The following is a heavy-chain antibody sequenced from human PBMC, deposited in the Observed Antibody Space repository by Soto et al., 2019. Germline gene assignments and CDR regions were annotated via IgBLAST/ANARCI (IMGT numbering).Heavy chain of an antibody. Sequence: SETLSLTCTVSGGSISSGDYYWSWIRQPPGKGLEWIGYIYYSGSTYYNPSLKSRVTISLDTSKNQFSLKLSSVTAADTAVYYCASDNRSNYYDSSGYYSTDYWGQGTLVTVSS. J-gene: IGHJ4*02. V-gene: IGHV4-30-4*01. D-gene: IGHD3-22*01. CDR2: IYYSGST. CDR3: ASDNRSNYYDSSGYYSTDY. CDR1: GGSISSGDYY.